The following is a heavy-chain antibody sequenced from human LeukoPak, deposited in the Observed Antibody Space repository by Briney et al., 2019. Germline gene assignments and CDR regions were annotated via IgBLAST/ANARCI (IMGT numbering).Heavy chain of an antibody. J-gene: IGHJ6*02. CDR1: GYSFTSYW. Sequence: HGESLKISRKGSGYSFTSYWIGWVRQMPGKGLEWMWIIYPGDSDTRYSPSFQGQVTISADKSISTAYLQWSSLKASDTAMYYCARYYGGNSVYYYGMDVWGQGTTVTVSS. V-gene: IGHV5-51*01. CDR2: IYPGDSDT. D-gene: IGHD4-23*01. CDR3: ARYYGGNSVYYYGMDV.